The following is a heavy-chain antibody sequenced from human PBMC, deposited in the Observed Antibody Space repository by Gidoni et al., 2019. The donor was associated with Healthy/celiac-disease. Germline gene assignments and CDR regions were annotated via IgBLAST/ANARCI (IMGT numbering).Heavy chain of an antibody. CDR2: IIPIFGTA. J-gene: IGHJ4*02. CDR1: GGTFSSYA. CDR3: ARDRRVGATGGFDY. Sequence: QVQLVQSGAEVKKPGSSVKVSCKASGGTFSSYAISWVRQAPGQGLEWMGGIIPIFGTANYEQKFQGRVTITADESKSTAYMELSSLRSEDTAVYYCARDRRVGATGGFDYWGQGTLVTVSS. D-gene: IGHD1-26*01. V-gene: IGHV1-69*01.